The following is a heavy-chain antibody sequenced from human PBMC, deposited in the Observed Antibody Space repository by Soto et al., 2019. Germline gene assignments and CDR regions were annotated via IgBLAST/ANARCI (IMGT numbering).Heavy chain of an antibody. CDR2: IWFDGSNK. CDR3: ARGQLPAATTYFDF. D-gene: IGHD2-15*01. J-gene: IGHJ4*02. Sequence: QVHLVESGGGVVQPGGSLRLSCAASGFTFSSYAIHWVRQAPGKGLEWVAIIWFDGSNKYYADSVKGRFSISRDNSKNTRFLQMDSRTAEDTAVYYCARGQLPAATTYFDFWGQGTLVIVSS. CDR1: GFTFSSYA. V-gene: IGHV3-33*01.